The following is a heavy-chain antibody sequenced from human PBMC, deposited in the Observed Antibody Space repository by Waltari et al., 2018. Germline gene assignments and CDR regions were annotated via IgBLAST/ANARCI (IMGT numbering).Heavy chain of an antibody. Sequence: EVQLVESGGGLVKPGGSLRLSCAASGFTFSSYSMNWVRQAPGKGLEWVSSISSSSSYIYYADSVKGRFTISRDNAKNSLYLQMNSLRAEDTAVYYCARVEYQLNSNWFDPWGQGTLVTVSS. J-gene: IGHJ5*02. CDR2: ISSSSSYI. CDR1: GFTFSSYS. V-gene: IGHV3-21*01. CDR3: ARVEYQLNSNWFDP. D-gene: IGHD2-2*01.